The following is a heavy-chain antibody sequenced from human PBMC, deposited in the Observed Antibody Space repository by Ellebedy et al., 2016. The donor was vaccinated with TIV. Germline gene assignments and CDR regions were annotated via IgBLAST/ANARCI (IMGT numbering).Heavy chain of an antibody. D-gene: IGHD3-3*01. J-gene: IGHJ4*02. Sequence: GGSLRLSCAASGFIFSNYAMGWVRQAPGKGLEWVSTISDSGGRTYYADSVKGRFTISRDNSKNTLYLQMNSLRAEDTAVYYCAKGLTIFGVVIDYWGQGTLVTVSS. CDR3: AKGLTIFGVVIDY. CDR1: GFIFSNYA. CDR2: ISDSGGRT. V-gene: IGHV3-23*01.